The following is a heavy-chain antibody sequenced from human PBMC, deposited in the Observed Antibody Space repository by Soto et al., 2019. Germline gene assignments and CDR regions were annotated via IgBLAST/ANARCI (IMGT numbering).Heavy chain of an antibody. V-gene: IGHV5-51*01. CDR3: ARHQGEQSAFDI. CDR1: GYSFTFYW. D-gene: IGHD3-16*01. Sequence: GESLKISCEASGYSFTFYWIPWVRQLPGKGLEWMGIIYPDDSDTRYSPSFQGQVTISADESITTAFLQWSSLKASDTGMYYCARHQGEQSAFDIWGQGTMVTVSS. CDR2: IYPDDSDT. J-gene: IGHJ3*02.